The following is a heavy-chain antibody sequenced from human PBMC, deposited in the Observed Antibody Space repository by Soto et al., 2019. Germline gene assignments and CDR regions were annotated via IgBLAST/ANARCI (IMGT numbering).Heavy chain of an antibody. Sequence: SETLSLTCAVYGGSFSGYYLSWIRQPPGKGLEWIGEINHSGSTNYNPSLKSRVTISVDTSKNQFSLKLSSVTAADTAVYYCAQGNGMDVWGQGTTVTVSS. CDR2: INHSGST. V-gene: IGHV4-34*01. CDR3: AQGNGMDV. D-gene: IGHD3-10*01. CDR1: GGSFSGYY. J-gene: IGHJ6*02.